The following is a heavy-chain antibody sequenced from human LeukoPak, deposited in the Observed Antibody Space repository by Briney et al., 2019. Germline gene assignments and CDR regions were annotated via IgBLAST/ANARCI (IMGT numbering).Heavy chain of an antibody. V-gene: IGHV1-2*02. CDR1: AYTFTDYY. CDR2: GWINCNSGLMGWINPNSGGT. J-gene: IGHJ4*02. CDR3: ARGHSQAASFDY. Sequence: GASVKVSCKASAYTFTDYYMFWVRQAPGQGLEWMGWINCNSGLMGWINPNSGGTDYAQKFQGRVTMTRDTSISTAYMELSGLRSDDTAVYYCARGHSQAASFDYWGQGNLVTVSS. D-gene: IGHD6-13*01.